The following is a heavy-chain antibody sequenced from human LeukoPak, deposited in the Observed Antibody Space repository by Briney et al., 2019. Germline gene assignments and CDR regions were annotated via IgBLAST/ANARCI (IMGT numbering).Heavy chain of an antibody. CDR3: AKDKGKGQQLVPYDY. D-gene: IGHD6-13*01. CDR1: GFTFSSYA. V-gene: IGHV3-23*01. Sequence: GGSLRLSCAASGFTFSSYAMSWVRQAPGKGLEWVSVISGSGGSTYYADSVKGRFTISRDNSKNTLYLQMNSLRAEDTAVYYCAKDKGKGQQLVPYDYWGQGTLVTVSS. J-gene: IGHJ4*02. CDR2: ISGSGGST.